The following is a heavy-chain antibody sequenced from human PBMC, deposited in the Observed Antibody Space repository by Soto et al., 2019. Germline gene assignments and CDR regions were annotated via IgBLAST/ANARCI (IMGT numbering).Heavy chain of an antibody. J-gene: IGHJ6*02. CDR3: ARGSITMIVVVPPGPGMDV. Sequence: ASVKVSCKASGYTCTSYYMHWVRQAPGQGLEWMGIINPSGGSTSYAQKFQGRVTMTRDTSTSTVYMELSSLRSEDTAVYYCARGSITMIVVVPPGPGMDVWGQGTTVTVSS. D-gene: IGHD3-22*01. CDR2: INPSGGST. CDR1: GYTCTSYY. V-gene: IGHV1-46*01.